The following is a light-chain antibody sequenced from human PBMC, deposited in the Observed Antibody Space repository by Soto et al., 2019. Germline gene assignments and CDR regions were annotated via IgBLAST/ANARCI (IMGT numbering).Light chain of an antibody. Sequence: IQLTQSPSSLSASVRDRVTITCQAGQDISNYLNWYQQKPGKAPKLLIYDASNLETGVPSRFSGSGSGTDFTFTISSLQPEDIATYYCQQYDNLPLTFGGGTKVDIK. CDR1: QDISNY. CDR2: DAS. J-gene: IGKJ4*01. CDR3: QQYDNLPLT. V-gene: IGKV1-33*01.